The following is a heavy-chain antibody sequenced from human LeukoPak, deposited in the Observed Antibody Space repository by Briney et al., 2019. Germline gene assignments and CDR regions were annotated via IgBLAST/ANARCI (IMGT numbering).Heavy chain of an antibody. CDR2: IGTYAPNK. J-gene: IGHJ3*02. CDR1: GFSVSDYY. CDR3: ARGATTYAFDI. D-gene: IGHD4-17*01. Sequence: GGSLRLSCAASGFSVSDYYITWFRQAPGKGLEWVSYIGTYAPNKFYADSVKGRFTISRDNAKDSLYLQMNSLRVEDTAMYYCARGATTYAFDIWGQGTMVTVSS. V-gene: IGHV3-11*01.